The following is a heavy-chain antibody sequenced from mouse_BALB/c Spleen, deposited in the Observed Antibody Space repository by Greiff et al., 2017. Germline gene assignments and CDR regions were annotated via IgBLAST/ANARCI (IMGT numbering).Heavy chain of an antibody. D-gene: IGHD1-1*01. CDR3: TRDYYGSSQAWFAY. J-gene: IGHJ3*01. CDR2: ISSGGSYT. V-gene: IGHV5-6-4*01. Sequence: EVQLVESGGGLVKPGGSLKLSCAASGFTFSSYTMSWVRQTPEKRLEWVATISSGGSYTYYPDSVKGRFTISRDNAKNTLYLQMSSLKSEDTAMYYCTRDYYGSSQAWFAYWGQGTLVTVSA. CDR1: GFTFSSYT.